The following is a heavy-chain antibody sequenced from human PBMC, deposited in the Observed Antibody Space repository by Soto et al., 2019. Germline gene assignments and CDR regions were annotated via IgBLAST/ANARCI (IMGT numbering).Heavy chain of an antibody. V-gene: IGHV3-66*01. CDR1: GFTVSSNY. J-gene: IGHJ3*02. D-gene: IGHD2-2*01. Sequence: GGSLRLSCAASGFTVSSNYMSWVRQAPGKGLEWVSVIYSGGSTYYADSVKGRFTISRDNCKNTLYLQMNSLRTEDTAVYYCARDKPYIVVVPAAMRGPSDAFDIWGQGTMVTVSS. CDR2: IYSGGST. CDR3: ARDKPYIVVVPAAMRGPSDAFDI.